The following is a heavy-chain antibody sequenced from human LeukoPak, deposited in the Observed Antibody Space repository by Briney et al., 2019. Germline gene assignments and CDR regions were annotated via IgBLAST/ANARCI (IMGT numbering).Heavy chain of an antibody. CDR1: GFTFSSYG. V-gene: IGHV3-33*01. J-gene: IGHJ4*02. Sequence: GGSLRLSCAASGFTFSSYGMHWVRQAPGKGLEWVAVIWHDGSNKYYADSVKGRFTISRDSSKDTLHLQMDSLRAEDTAVYYCARDGPTTVLTGVDYWGQGTLVTVSS. CDR3: ARDGPTTVLTGVDY. CDR2: IWHDGSNK. D-gene: IGHD4-23*01.